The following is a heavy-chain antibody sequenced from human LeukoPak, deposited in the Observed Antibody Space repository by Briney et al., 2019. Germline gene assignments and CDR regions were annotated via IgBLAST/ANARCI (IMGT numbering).Heavy chain of an antibody. CDR3: ARSWRSQALLFDY. J-gene: IGHJ4*02. CDR1: GGSISSSSYY. CDR2: IYYSGST. D-gene: IGHD3-10*01. Sequence: SETLSLTCTVSGGSISSSSYYWGWIRQPPGKGLEWIGYIYYSGSTNYNPSLKSRVTISVDTSKNQFSLKLSSVTAADTAVYYCARSWRSQALLFDYWGQGTLVTVSS. V-gene: IGHV4-61*05.